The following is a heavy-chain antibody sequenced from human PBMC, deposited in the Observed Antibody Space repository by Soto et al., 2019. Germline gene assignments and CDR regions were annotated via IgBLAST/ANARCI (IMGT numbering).Heavy chain of an antibody. V-gene: IGHV4-31*03. CDR1: DDSISSATHY. CDR2: VSSSGNS. J-gene: IGHJ4*02. D-gene: IGHD1-1*01. Sequence: PSETLSLTCTVSDDSISSATHYCNWIRQHPGKGLEWIGYVSSSGNSYYSPSLKSRVFMSVDTSKNLFSLKLSSVTAADTAIYYCAGRPTTISISLDYALPGTVVP. CDR3: AGRPTTISISLDY.